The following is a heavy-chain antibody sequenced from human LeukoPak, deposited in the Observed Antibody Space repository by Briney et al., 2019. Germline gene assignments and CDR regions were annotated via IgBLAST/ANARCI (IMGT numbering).Heavy chain of an antibody. J-gene: IGHJ3*02. CDR1: GGSISSGGYY. D-gene: IGHD2-2*01. V-gene: IGHV4-31*02. CDR3: ARVTVVPAASDAFDI. Sequence: PSETLSLTCTVSGGSISSGGYYWSWIRQHPGKGLEWIGYSYYSGSTNYNPSLKSRVTISLDTSTNRFSLRLSSVTAADTAVYYCARVTVVPAASDAFDIWGQGTMVTVSS. CDR2: SYYSGST.